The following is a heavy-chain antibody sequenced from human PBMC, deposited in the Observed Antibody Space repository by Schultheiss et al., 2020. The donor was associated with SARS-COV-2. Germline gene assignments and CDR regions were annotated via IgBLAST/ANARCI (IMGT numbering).Heavy chain of an antibody. CDR3: AREDYYDSSGFSYYYGMDV. J-gene: IGHJ6*02. Sequence: SETLSLTCTVSGGSISSYSWSWIRQPPGKGLEWIGYVYYSGSTNYNPSLKSRVTISVDTSENQFSLRLNSVTPEETAVYYCAREDYYDSSGFSYYYGMDVWGQGTTVTVSS. CDR1: GGSISSYS. CDR2: VYYSGST. V-gene: IGHV4-59*12. D-gene: IGHD3-22*01.